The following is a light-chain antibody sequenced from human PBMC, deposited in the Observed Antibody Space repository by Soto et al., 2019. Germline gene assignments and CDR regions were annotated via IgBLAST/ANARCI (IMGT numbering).Light chain of an antibody. V-gene: IGKV4-1*01. CDR2: WAS. Sequence: DIQMTQSPSTLSASVGDSVTINCKSSQSVLYSSNNKNYLAWYQQNPGQPPKLLIYWASTRESGVPDRFSGSGSGTDFTLTINSLQAEDVAVYYCQQYYNTPFTFGPGTKVYIK. J-gene: IGKJ3*01. CDR1: QSVLYSSNNKNY. CDR3: QQYYNTPFT.